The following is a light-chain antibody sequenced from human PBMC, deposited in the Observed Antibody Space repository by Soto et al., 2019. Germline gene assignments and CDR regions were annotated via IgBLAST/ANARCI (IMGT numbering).Light chain of an antibody. V-gene: IGLV2-8*01. CDR3: ASYTGSDTLV. J-gene: IGLJ2*01. Sequence: QSVLTQPPSASGSPGQSVTISCTGTSSDVGGYNYVSWYQQHPGKAPKLMIYEVSKRPSGVPDRLSGSKSGNTASLTVSGLQVEDEADYYRASYTGSDTLVFGGGTKLT. CDR1: SSDVGGYNY. CDR2: EVS.